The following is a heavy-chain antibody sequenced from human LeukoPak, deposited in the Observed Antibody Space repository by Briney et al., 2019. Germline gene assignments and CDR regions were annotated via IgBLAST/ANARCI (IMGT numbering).Heavy chain of an antibody. CDR2: IYSGGST. V-gene: IGHV3-53*01. CDR3: ARVTTMGGYSGYEPAVNFDY. D-gene: IGHD5-12*01. J-gene: IGHJ4*02. Sequence: PGGSLRLSCTASGFTVSSNYMSWVRQAPGKGLEWVSVIYSGGSTYYADSVKGRFTISRDNSKNTLYLQMNSLRAEDTAVYYCARVTTMGGYSGYEPAVNFDYWGQGTLVTVSS. CDR1: GFTVSSNY.